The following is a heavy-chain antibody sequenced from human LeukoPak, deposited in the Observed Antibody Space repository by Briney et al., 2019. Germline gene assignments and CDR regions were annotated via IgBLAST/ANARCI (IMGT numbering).Heavy chain of an antibody. CDR2: IYYSGST. V-gene: IGHV4-59*08. CDR3: ARGRNYYYGSGSYYNALDY. D-gene: IGHD3-10*01. J-gene: IGHJ4*02. Sequence: SETLPLTCTVSGGSISSYYWSWIRQPPGKGLEWIGYIYYSGSTNYNPSLKSRVTISVDTSKNQFSLKLSSVTAADTAVYYCARGRNYYYGSGSYYNALDYWGQGTLVTVSS. CDR1: GGSISSYY.